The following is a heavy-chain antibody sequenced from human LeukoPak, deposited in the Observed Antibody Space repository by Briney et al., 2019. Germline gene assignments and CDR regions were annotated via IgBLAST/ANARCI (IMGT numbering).Heavy chain of an antibody. D-gene: IGHD3-10*01. J-gene: IGHJ4*02. V-gene: IGHV4-34*01. Sequence: ESLRLSCAASGFTFIHFAMNWIRQPPGKGLEWIGEINHSGSTNYNPSLKSRVTISVDTSKNQFSLKLSSVTAADTAVYYCAREFLPLLWFGERYFDYWGQGTLVTVSS. CDR3: AREFLPLLWFGERYFDY. CDR2: INHSGST. CDR1: GFTFIHFA.